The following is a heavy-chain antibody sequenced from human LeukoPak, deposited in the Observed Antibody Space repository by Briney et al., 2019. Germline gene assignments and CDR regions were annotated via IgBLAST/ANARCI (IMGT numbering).Heavy chain of an antibody. CDR2: IYYSGST. Sequence: SETLSLTCSVSGGSMSSFYWSWIRQPPGKGLEWIGYIYYSGSTNYSPSPKSRVTISVDTSKNQFSLKLSSVTAADTALYYCARLGSNVFDHWGQGTLVTVSS. D-gene: IGHD3-10*01. CDR3: ARLGSNVFDH. V-gene: IGHV4-59*01. CDR1: GGSMSSFY. J-gene: IGHJ4*02.